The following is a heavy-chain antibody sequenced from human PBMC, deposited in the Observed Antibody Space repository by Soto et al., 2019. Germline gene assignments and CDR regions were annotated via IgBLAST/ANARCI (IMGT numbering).Heavy chain of an antibody. J-gene: IGHJ6*02. CDR3: ARDSLTIFGVVIKVPYGMDV. Sequence: SETLSLTCAVSGYSISSGYYWGWIRQPPGKGLEWIGSIYHSGSTYYNPSLKSRVTISVDTSKNQFSLKLSSVTAADTAVYYCARDSLTIFGVVIKVPYGMDVWGQGTTVTVSS. CDR2: IYHSGST. V-gene: IGHV4-38-2*02. CDR1: GYSISSGYY. D-gene: IGHD3-3*01.